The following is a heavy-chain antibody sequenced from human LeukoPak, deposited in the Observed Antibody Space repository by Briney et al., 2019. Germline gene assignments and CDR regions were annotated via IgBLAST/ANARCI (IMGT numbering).Heavy chain of an antibody. CDR2: IGTAGDT. V-gene: IGHV3-13*01. CDR3: ARVGYFTGAFDI. Sequence: GGSLRLSCAASGLTFSSYDMHWVRQATGKGLEWVSAIGTAGDTYYPGSVKGRFTISRENAKNSLYLQMNSLRAGDTAVYYCARVGYFTGAFDIWGQGTMVTVSS. J-gene: IGHJ3*02. CDR1: GLTFSSYD. D-gene: IGHD2-8*01.